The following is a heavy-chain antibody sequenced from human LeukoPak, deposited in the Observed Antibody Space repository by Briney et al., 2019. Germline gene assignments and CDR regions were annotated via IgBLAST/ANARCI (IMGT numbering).Heavy chain of an antibody. CDR2: IHYSGRT. CDR1: GFTFSSYA. D-gene: IGHD3-16*01. V-gene: IGHV4-59*08. J-gene: IGHJ3*02. Sequence: PGGSLRLSCAASGFTFSSYAMSWIRQPPGKGLEWIGYIHYSGRTNYNPSLKSRVTMSVDTSKKQFSLKLSSVTAADTALYYCARHASGFDAFDIWGQGTMVTVSS. CDR3: ARHASGFDAFDI.